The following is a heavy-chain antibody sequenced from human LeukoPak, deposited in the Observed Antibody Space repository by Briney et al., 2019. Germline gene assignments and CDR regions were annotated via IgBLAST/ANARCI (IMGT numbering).Heavy chain of an antibody. D-gene: IGHD2-2*01. CDR3: AKDQEGVGSTSCSD. CDR1: GFTFSSYG. Sequence: GGSLRLSCAASGFTFSSYGMHWVRQAPGKGLEWVALISYDGSNKYYADSVKGQFTISRDNSKNTLYLQMNSLRAEDTAVYYCAKDQEGVGSTSCSDWGQGTLVTVSS. J-gene: IGHJ4*02. CDR2: ISYDGSNK. V-gene: IGHV3-30*18.